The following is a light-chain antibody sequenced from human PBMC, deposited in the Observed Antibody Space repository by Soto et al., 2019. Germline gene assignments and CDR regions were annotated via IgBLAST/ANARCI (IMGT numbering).Light chain of an antibody. J-gene: IGLJ3*02. CDR2: NDN. Sequence: QLVLTQPPSASGTPGQMVTISCSGSRSNIGSNAVSWYQQLPGTAPKLLIYNDNQRPSGVPDRFSASKSGTSASLAISGLQSEDEADYYCAAWDDSLNARGVFGGGTKLTVL. V-gene: IGLV1-44*01. CDR1: RSNIGSNA. CDR3: AAWDDSLNARGV.